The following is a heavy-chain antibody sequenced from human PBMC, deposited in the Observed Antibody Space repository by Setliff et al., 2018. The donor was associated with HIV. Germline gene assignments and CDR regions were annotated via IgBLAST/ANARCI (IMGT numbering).Heavy chain of an antibody. D-gene: IGHD2-15*01. J-gene: IGHJ4*02. CDR1: GGSISSGSYF. CDR3: ARSPGPSYCSGGSCYDYFDY. Sequence: SETLSLTCTVSGGSISSGSYFWSWIRQPAGKGLEWIGHIYTSGSTNYNLSLKSRVTISVDTSKNQFSLRLSSVTAADTAVYYCARSPGPSYCSGGSCYDYFDYWGQGTLVTVS. CDR2: IYTSGST. V-gene: IGHV4-61*09.